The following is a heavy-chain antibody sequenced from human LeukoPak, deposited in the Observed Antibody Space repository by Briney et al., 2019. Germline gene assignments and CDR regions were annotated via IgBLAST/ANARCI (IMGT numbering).Heavy chain of an antibody. CDR2: IYYTGST. CDR1: GGSISNNY. V-gene: IGHV4-59*08. J-gene: IGHJ3*02. CDR3: AKYRPSGSVWVGFDI. D-gene: IGHD3-16*01. Sequence: SSETLSLTCLVSGGSISNNYWSWIRQPTGKGLEWIGYIYYTGSTSYNPHLKSRVSISVDTSKNQFSLRLTSVTAVDTALYYCAKYRPSGSVWVGFDIWGQGTMVTVSS.